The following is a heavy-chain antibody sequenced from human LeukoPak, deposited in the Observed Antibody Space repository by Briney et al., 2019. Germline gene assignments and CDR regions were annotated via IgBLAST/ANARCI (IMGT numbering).Heavy chain of an antibody. J-gene: IGHJ6*02. V-gene: IGHV3-30-3*01. Sequence: GGSLRLSCAASGFTFSSYAMHWVRQAPGKGLEWVAVISYDESNKYYADSVKGRFTISRDNSKNTLYLQMNSLRAEDTAVYYCARDRGYCSGGSCYSLDYYYYGMDVWGQGTTVTVSS. CDR3: ARDRGYCSGGSCYSLDYYYYGMDV. CDR2: ISYDESNK. D-gene: IGHD2-15*01. CDR1: GFTFSSYA.